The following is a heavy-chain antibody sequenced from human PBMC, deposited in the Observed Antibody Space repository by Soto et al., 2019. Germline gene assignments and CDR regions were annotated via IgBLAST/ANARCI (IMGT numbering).Heavy chain of an antibody. J-gene: IGHJ3*02. V-gene: IGHV3-33*01. CDR2: IWYDGSKK. CDR1: GFTFSGYG. CDR3: ARDVHAFDI. Sequence: PGGSLGLSCASSGFTFSGYGMHWVRQAPGKGLEWVAVIWYDGSKKYYADSLRGRFTISRDNSKNTLYLQINSLRTDDTAVYYCARDVHAFDIWGQGTMVTVSS.